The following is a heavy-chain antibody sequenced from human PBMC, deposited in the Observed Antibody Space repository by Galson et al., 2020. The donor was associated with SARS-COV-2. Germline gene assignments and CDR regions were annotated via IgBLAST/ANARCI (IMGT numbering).Heavy chain of an antibody. V-gene: IGHV4-39*01. D-gene: IGHD2-8*01. CDR3: ARHVGTDIVLMVYATKNWFDP. Sequence: ETSETLSLTCTVSGGSISSSSYYWGWIRQPQGKGLEWIGSIYYSGSTYYNPSLKSRVTISVDTSKNQFSLKLSSVTAADTAVYYCARHVGTDIVLMVYATKNWFDPWGQGTLVTVSS. CDR1: GGSISSSSYY. J-gene: IGHJ5*02. CDR2: IYYSGST.